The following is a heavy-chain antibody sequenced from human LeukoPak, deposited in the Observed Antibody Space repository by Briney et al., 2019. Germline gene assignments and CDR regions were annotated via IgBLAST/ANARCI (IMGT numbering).Heavy chain of an antibody. CDR1: GGTFSSYT. V-gene: IGHV1-69*02. D-gene: IGHD2-2*01. Sequence: ASVKVSCKASGGTFSSYTISWVRQAPGQGLEWMGRIIPILGIANYAQKFQGRVTITADKSTSTAYMELSSLRSEDTAVYYCARGRGCSSTSCYSVNWFDPWGQGTLVTVSS. J-gene: IGHJ5*02. CDR2: IIPILGIA. CDR3: ARGRGCSSTSCYSVNWFDP.